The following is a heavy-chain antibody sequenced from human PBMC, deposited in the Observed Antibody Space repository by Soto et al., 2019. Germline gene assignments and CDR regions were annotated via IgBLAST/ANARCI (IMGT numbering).Heavy chain of an antibody. Sequence: QVQLVQSGAEVKKSGASVKVSCKASGYTFTSHDINWVRQATGQGLEWMGWMNPNSGTTGYAQKFQGRVTMTRSTSISTAYMELRSLRSEDTAVYYCARWDYGDYARFDYWGQGTLVTVSS. V-gene: IGHV1-8*01. CDR2: MNPNSGTT. D-gene: IGHD4-17*01. J-gene: IGHJ4*02. CDR1: GYTFTSHD. CDR3: ARWDYGDYARFDY.